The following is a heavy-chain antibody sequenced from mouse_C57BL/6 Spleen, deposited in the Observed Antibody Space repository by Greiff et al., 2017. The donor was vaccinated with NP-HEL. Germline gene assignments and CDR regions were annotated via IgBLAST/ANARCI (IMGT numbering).Heavy chain of an antibody. D-gene: IGHD1-1*01. V-gene: IGHV1-15*01. CDR1: GYTFTDYE. J-gene: IGHJ2*01. CDR3: TRGGTYYGSSYGY. CDR2: IDPETGGT. Sequence: QVQLKQSGAELVRPGASVTLSCKASGYTFTDYEMHWVKQTPVHGLVWIGAIDPETGGTAYNQKFKGKAILTADKSSSTAYMELRSLPSEDSAVYYWTRGGTYYGSSYGYWGQGTTLPVSS.